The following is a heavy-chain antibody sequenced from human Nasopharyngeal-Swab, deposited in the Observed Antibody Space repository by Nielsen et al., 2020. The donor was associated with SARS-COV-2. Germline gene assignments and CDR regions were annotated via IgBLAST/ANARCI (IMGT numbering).Heavy chain of an antibody. J-gene: IGHJ1*01. CDR1: GYSFTSYW. V-gene: IGHV5-51*01. D-gene: IGHD6-13*01. CDR2: IYPGDSDT. CDR3: ARLRSSSWYDPGDFQH. Sequence: GGSLRLSCKGSGYSFTSYWIGWVRQIPGKGLEWMGIIYPGDSDTRYSPSFQGQVTISADKSISTAYLQWSSLKASDTAMYYCARLRSSSWYDPGDFQHWGQGTLVTVSS.